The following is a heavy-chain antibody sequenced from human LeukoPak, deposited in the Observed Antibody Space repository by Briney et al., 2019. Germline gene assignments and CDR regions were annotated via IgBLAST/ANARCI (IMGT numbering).Heavy chain of an antibody. D-gene: IGHD4-17*01. CDR1: GGTFSSYA. Sequence: ASVKVSCKASGGTFSSYAISWVRQAPGQGLEWMGRIIPIVGTANYAQKFQGRVTITTDESTSTAYMELSSLRSEDTAVYYCARNRTVTTALDYWGQGTLVTVSS. J-gene: IGHJ4*02. V-gene: IGHV1-69*05. CDR3: ARNRTVTTALDY. CDR2: IIPIVGTA.